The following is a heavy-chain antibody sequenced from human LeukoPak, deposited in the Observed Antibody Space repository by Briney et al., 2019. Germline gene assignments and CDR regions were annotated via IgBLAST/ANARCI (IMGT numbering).Heavy chain of an antibody. J-gene: IGHJ4*02. CDR3: ARRPQSRLLWFRELFDY. Sequence: SETLSLTCAVYGVSLSGYYCSWIRQPPGKGLEWIGEINLSGSTNYNPSLKSRVTISVDTSKNQFSLKLSSVTAADTAVYYCARRPQSRLLWFRELFDYWGQGTLVTVSS. V-gene: IGHV4-34*01. D-gene: IGHD3-10*01. CDR2: INLSGST. CDR1: GVSLSGYY.